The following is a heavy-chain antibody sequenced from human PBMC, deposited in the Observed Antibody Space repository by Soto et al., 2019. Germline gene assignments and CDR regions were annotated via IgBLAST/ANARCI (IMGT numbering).Heavy chain of an antibody. CDR3: ARSYCWYATDD. J-gene: IGHJ4*02. CDR1: SASIITEQR. D-gene: IGHD3-10*01. Sequence: QMQLQESGPGLVKPSETLSLTCAVSSASIITEQRWTWVRQPPGKGLEWIGELHHTGSTNNNPSHCNRDTISVDQSQNHFSLNLRPVSPADTALYSCARSYCWYATDDWGQGTLVIVSS. V-gene: IGHV4-4*02. CDR2: LHHTGST.